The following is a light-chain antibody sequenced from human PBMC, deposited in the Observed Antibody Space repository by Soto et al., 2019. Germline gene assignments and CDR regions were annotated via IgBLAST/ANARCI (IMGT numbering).Light chain of an antibody. CDR2: GNS. CDR1: SSNIGAGYD. V-gene: IGLV1-40*01. CDR3: PSYDSSLSGNVV. Sequence: QSVLTQPPSVSGAPGQRVTISCTGSSSNIGAGYDVHWYQQLPGTAPKLLIYGNSNRPSGVPDRFSGSKSGTSASLAITGLQAEDGADYYCPSYDSSLSGNVVFGGGTKLTVL. J-gene: IGLJ2*01.